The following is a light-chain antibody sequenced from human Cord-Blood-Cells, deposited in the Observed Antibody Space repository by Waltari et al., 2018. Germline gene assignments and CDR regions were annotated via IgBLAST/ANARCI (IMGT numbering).Light chain of an antibody. Sequence: DIQLTQSPSFLSASVGDRVTITCRASQGISSYLAWYQQKPGKAPKLLIYAASTLQSGVPSRFSGSGSGTEFTLTISSLQPEDFATYYCQQLKTSGFGPGTKVEIK. CDR1: QGISSY. J-gene: IGKJ1*01. CDR3: QQLKTSG. CDR2: AAS. V-gene: IGKV1-9*01.